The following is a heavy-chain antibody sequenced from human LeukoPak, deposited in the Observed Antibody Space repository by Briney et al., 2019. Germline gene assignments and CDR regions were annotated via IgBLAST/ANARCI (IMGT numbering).Heavy chain of an antibody. D-gene: IGHD2-8*01. J-gene: IGHJ4*02. CDR2: IVGSGGST. Sequence: PGGSLRLSCAASGFTFSISAMSWVRQTPGKGLEWVSAIVGSGGSTHYADSVKGRFTISRDTSKNTVYLQMNSLRAEDTAIYFCASRPPPTGMYSPWDYWGQGTLVTVSS. CDR3: ASRPPPTGMYSPWDY. V-gene: IGHV3-23*01. CDR1: GFTFSISA.